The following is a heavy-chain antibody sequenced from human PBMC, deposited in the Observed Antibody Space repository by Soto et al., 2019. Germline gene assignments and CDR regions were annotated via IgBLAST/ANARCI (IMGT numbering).Heavy chain of an antibody. CDR1: GYTFTNYG. CDR3: ALGISGKPSLDYYGLDV. D-gene: IGHD1-20*01. CDR2: ISAHNGNA. J-gene: IGHJ6*02. Sequence: GALVKVSCKASGYTFTNYGINWVRQAPGQGLEWMGWISAHNGNADYTQHFQGRVTMTIDTSTSTAYMDLRSLRSDDTAVYYCALGISGKPSLDYYGLDVWGQGTTVTVSS. V-gene: IGHV1-18*01.